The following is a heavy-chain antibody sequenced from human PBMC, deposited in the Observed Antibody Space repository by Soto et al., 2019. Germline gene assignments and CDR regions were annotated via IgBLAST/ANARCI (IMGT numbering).Heavy chain of an antibody. Sequence: SETLSLTCAVYGGYFSGYYWSWIRQPPGKGLEWIGEVNHSGSTNYNPSLKSRVTISVDTSKNQFSLKLSSVTAADTAVYYCARDLKEYCSDGKCNWFDPWGQGTLVTVS. J-gene: IGHJ5*02. CDR3: ARDLKEYCSDGKCNWFDP. D-gene: IGHD2-15*01. CDR1: GGYFSGYY. V-gene: IGHV4-34*01. CDR2: VNHSGST.